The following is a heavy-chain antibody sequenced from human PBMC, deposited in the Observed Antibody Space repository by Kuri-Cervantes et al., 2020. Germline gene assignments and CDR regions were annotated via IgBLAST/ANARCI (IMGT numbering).Heavy chain of an antibody. CDR1: GFTFSSYS. CDR3: ARGTRWIHEDYFDY. Sequence: ETLSLTCAASGFTFSSYSMNWVRQAPGKGLEWVSSISSSSSYIYYADSVKGRFTISRDNAKNSLYLQMNSLRAEDTAVYYCARGTRWIHEDYFDYWGQGTLVTVSS. V-gene: IGHV3-21*01. D-gene: IGHD5-24*01. CDR2: ISSSSSYI. J-gene: IGHJ4*02.